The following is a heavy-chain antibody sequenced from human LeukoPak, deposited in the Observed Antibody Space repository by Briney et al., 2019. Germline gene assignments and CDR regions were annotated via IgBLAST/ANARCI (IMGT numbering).Heavy chain of an antibody. CDR1: GYTFTNYG. V-gene: IGHV1-18*01. J-gene: IGHJ5*02. CDR2: ISIYNGNT. CDR3: ARITYDFWSGYYMPDDP. Sequence: ASVKVSCKASGYTFTNYGISWVRQAPGQGLEWMGWISIYNGNTDYAQKLRGRVTMTTDSSTSTAYMELRSLRSDDTAVYYCARITYDFWSGYYMPDDPWGQGTLVTVSS. D-gene: IGHD3-3*01.